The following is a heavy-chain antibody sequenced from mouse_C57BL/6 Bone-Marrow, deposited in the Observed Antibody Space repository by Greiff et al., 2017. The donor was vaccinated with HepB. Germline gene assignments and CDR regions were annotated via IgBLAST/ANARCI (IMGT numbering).Heavy chain of an antibody. V-gene: IGHV1-81*01. CDR3: ARVGTYYSNLRVFDY. Sequence: VKLVESGAELARPGASVKLSCKASGYTFTSYGISWVKQSTGQGLEWIGEIYPRSGNTYYNEKFKGKATLTADKSSSTAYMELRSLTSEDSAVYFCARVGTYYSNLRVFDYWGQGTTLTVSS. J-gene: IGHJ2*01. D-gene: IGHD2-5*01. CDR2: IYPRSGNT. CDR1: GYTFTSYG.